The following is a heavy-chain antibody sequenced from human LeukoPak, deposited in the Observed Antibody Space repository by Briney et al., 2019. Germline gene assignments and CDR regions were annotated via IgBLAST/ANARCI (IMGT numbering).Heavy chain of an antibody. V-gene: IGHV4-39*07. Sequence: SETLSLTCTVSGDSISGSNYHWGWLPQPPGKGLEWLGTVHHTGRAFYNPSLRGRTTVSVDTSKNQFSLKLTSVTAADTAVYYCAREPDAWGQGTLVTVSS. CDR2: VHHTGRA. J-gene: IGHJ5*02. CDR1: GDSISGSNYH. CDR3: AREPDA.